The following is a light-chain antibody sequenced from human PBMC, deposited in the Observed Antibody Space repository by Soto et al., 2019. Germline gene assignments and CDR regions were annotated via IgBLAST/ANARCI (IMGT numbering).Light chain of an antibody. CDR3: QHYNSYSEA. CDR2: KAS. V-gene: IGKV1-5*03. J-gene: IGKJ1*01. Sequence: DIQMTQSPSTLSGSVGDRVTITCRARQTISSWVAWYQQKPGKAPKLLIYKASTLKSGVPSRFSGSGSGTEFTLPISSLQPDDFATYYCQHYNSYSEAFGQGTKVDIK. CDR1: QTISSW.